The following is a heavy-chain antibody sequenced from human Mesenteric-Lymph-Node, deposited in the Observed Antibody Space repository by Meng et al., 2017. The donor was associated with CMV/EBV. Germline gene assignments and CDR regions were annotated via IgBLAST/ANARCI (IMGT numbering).Heavy chain of an antibody. V-gene: IGHV3-43*01. CDR2: ISWDGDSI. J-gene: IGHJ5*02. Sequence: GGSLRLSCATSGFTFDDYTMHWVRQTPGKGLEWVSLISWDGDSIHYADSVKGRFTISRDNSKNTLYLQMNNLRAEDTAVYYCARDSQGLGPWGQGTLVTVSS. D-gene: IGHD6-19*01. CDR1: GFTFDDYT. CDR3: ARDSQGLGP.